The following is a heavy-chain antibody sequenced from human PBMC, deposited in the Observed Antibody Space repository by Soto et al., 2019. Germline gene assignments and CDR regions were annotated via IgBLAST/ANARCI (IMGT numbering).Heavy chain of an antibody. CDR1: GFTFTIYE. V-gene: IGHV3-48*03. D-gene: IGHD3-22*01. Sequence: EVQLVESGGGLVQPGGSLRLSCAASGFTFTIYEMNWVRQAPGKGLEWVSYISSSAGTKYYADSVKGRFTISRDNAKNSLYLQMSSLRADDTALYYCARGPYDSSGPGDYWGQGTLVTVSS. J-gene: IGHJ4*02. CDR3: ARGPYDSSGPGDY. CDR2: ISSSAGTK.